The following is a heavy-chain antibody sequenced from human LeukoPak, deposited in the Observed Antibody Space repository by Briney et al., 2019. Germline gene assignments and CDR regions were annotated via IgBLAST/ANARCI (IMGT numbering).Heavy chain of an antibody. Sequence: ASVKVSCKASGYTFTGYYMHWVRQAPGQGLEWMGWINPNSGGTNYAQKFQGRVTMTRDTSISTAYMELSRLRSDDTAVYYCARGSGYYDSSGYCHAFDIWGQGTMVTVSS. J-gene: IGHJ3*02. CDR1: GYTFTGYY. V-gene: IGHV1-2*02. D-gene: IGHD3-22*01. CDR3: ARGSGYYDSSGYCHAFDI. CDR2: INPNSGGT.